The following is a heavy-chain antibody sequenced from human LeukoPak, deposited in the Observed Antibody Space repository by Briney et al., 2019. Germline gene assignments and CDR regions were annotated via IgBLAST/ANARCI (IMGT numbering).Heavy chain of an antibody. CDR3: AREGYYNSWSGSYRPHDYYVRDV. CDR2: IYSSGNT. CDR1: GASIKSGSYC. V-gene: IGHV4-61*02. Sequence: PLSLTCAVSGASIKSGSYCWRWIRQPAGKGLERIGRIYSSGNTNYSPSLKSPVFMSVDKSKNQFSLKLSAVTAADTAGYYCAREGYYNSWSGSYRPHDYYVRDVWGQGTTVTVSS. D-gene: IGHD3-3*01. J-gene: IGHJ6*02.